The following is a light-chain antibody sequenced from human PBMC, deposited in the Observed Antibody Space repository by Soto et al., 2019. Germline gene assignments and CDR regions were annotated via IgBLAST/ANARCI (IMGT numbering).Light chain of an antibody. J-gene: IGKJ1*01. Sequence: EIVLTQSPATLSSSPGETATLSCRASQYVGSRLAWYQHKPGQAPRLLIYYMSKRATGIPARFSGSGSGTDFTLTISSLAPDDFAIYYCHQRQSWPRTFGQGTKLDSK. CDR3: HQRQSWPRT. V-gene: IGKV3-11*01. CDR2: YMS. CDR1: QYVGSR.